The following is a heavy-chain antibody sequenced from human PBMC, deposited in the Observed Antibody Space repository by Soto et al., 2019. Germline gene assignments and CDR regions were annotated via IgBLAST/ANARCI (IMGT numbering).Heavy chain of an antibody. Sequence: QVQLVESGGGVVQPGRSLRLSCAASGFTFSSYAMHWVRQAPGKGLEWVALISYDGSNKYYADSVKGRFTISRDNSKNTLYLQMNSLRAEDTAVYYCARAASSHTWAFGMDVWGQGTTVTVSS. CDR3: ARAASSHTWAFGMDV. D-gene: IGHD6-6*01. V-gene: IGHV3-30-3*01. CDR2: ISYDGSNK. J-gene: IGHJ6*02. CDR1: GFTFSSYA.